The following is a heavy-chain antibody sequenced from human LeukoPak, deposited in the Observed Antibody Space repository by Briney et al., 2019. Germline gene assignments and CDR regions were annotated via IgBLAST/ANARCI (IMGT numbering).Heavy chain of an antibody. Sequence: SETLSLTCTVSGGSFSTYYWSWIRQPAGKGLDWIGRIYPNGSTNYNPSLKSRVTMSLDTSKNQFSLTVSSVTAADTALYYCASGRDSWGAQPKYYFDYWGQGTPVTVSS. V-gene: IGHV4-4*07. CDR2: IYPNGST. J-gene: IGHJ4*02. CDR1: GGSFSTYY. D-gene: IGHD6-13*01. CDR3: ASGRDSWGAQPKYYFDY.